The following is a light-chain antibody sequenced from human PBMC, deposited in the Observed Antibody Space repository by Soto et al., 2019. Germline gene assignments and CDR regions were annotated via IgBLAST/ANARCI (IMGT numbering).Light chain of an antibody. CDR2: KAS. V-gene: IGKV1-5*03. J-gene: IGKJ2*01. CDR1: QSISNW. Sequence: DIQMTQSPSALSASVGDTVTITCRASQSISNWLAWYQQKPGKAPKLLIYKASSLETGVPSRFSGSGSGTEFTFTISSLQPDDFATYYCQQYNSYSYTFGQGTKLEI. CDR3: QQYNSYSYT.